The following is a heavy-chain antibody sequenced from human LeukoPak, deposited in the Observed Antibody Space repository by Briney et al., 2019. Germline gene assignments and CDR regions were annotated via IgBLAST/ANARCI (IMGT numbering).Heavy chain of an antibody. J-gene: IGHJ4*02. CDR1: GASISSYY. V-gene: IGHV4-59*01. CDR3: ARAGVDYYGSGSRKPFYYFDY. CDR2: IYYSGST. D-gene: IGHD3-10*01. Sequence: SETLSLTCTVSGASISSYYWSWIRQPPGKGLEWIGYIYYSGSTNYNPSLKSRVTISVDTSKNQFSLKLSSVTAADTAVYYCARAGVDYYGSGSRKPFYYFDYWGQGTLVTVSS.